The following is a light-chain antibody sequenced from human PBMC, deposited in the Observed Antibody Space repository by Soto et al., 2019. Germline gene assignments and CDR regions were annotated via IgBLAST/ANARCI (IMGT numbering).Light chain of an antibody. CDR3: HQYHSPPQT. J-gene: IGKJ2*01. CDR2: AAS. Sequence: EIVLMQSPVTLSLSPGGRATLSFGASQTMTRAYLAWYQQKPGQAPRLLIYAASYRATGIPDKFSGSGSGTDFSLTISRLEPEDSAVYYCHQYHSPPQTFGQGTKVDIK. V-gene: IGKV3-20*01. CDR1: QTMTRAY.